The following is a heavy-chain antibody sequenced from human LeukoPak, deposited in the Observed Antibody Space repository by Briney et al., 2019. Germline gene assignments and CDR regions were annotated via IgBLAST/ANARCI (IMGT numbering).Heavy chain of an antibody. D-gene: IGHD2-2*01. CDR1: GFTFSGYA. CDR3: AKDSGGYCSSTSCPLGAFDI. V-gene: IGHV3-23*01. J-gene: IGHJ3*02. CDR2: ISGSGGST. Sequence: GGSLRLSCAASGFTFSGYAMSWVRQAPGKGLEWVSAISGSGGSTYYADSVKGRFTISRDNSKNTLYLQMNSLRAEDTAVYYCAKDSGGYCSSTSCPLGAFDIWGQGTMVTVSS.